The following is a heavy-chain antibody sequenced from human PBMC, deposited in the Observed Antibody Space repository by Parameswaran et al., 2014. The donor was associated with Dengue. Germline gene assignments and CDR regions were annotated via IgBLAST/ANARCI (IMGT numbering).Heavy chain of an antibody. Sequence: WVRQAPGQGLEWMGGIIPIFGTANYAQKFQGRVTITADESTSTAYMELNSLRSEDTAVYYCARAGRQDYVWQAAALSHWFDPWGQGTLVTVSS. J-gene: IGHJ5*02. CDR2: IIPIFGTA. CDR3: ARAGRQDYVWQAAALSHWFDP. V-gene: IGHV1-69*01. D-gene: IGHD3-16*01.